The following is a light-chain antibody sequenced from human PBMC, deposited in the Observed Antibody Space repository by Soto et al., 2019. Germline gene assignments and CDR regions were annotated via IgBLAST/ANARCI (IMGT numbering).Light chain of an antibody. CDR1: QSIRRS. CDR2: AAS. V-gene: IGKV1-39*01. CDR3: QQSYSTPLT. Sequence: DIQMTQSPSSLSASVADRVTITCRASQSIRRSLNWYQQKPGKAPKLLIYAASSLQSGVPSRFSGSGYGTDFTLTITSLQSEDFAIYYCQQSYSTPLTFGGGTKVDIK. J-gene: IGKJ4*01.